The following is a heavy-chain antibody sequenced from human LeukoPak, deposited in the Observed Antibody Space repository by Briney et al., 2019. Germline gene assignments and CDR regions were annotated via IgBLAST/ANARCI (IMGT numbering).Heavy chain of an antibody. Sequence: GGSRRLSCAASGFTFRNYWMHWVRHDPGKGLVWVSFINPDGSTTNYADSVKGRFTISRDKAKNALYLQMNSLRAEDTAVYYCAKDLHDGSADYWGQGTLVTVSS. D-gene: IGHD2-2*03. V-gene: IGHV3-74*01. CDR2: INPDGSTT. J-gene: IGHJ4*02. CDR3: AKDLHDGSADY. CDR1: GFTFRNYW.